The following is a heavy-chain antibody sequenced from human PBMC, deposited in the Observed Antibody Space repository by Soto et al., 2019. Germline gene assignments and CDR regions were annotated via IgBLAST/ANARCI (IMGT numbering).Heavy chain of an antibody. CDR3: ARGPSGVEYLECFQH. Sequence: SETLSLTCTVSGGSISSYYWNWIRQPPGKGLEWIGYIYSSGSTNYNPSLKSRVTISVDTSKNHFSLKLSSVTAADTAVYYCARGPSGVEYLECFQHWGQGTLVTVSS. J-gene: IGHJ1*01. V-gene: IGHV4-59*01. CDR2: IYSSGST. D-gene: IGHD6-6*01. CDR1: GGSISSYY.